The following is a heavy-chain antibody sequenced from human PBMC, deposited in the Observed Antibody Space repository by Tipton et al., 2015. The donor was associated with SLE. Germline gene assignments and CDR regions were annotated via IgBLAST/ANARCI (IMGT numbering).Heavy chain of an antibody. CDR1: GFTFSSFW. CDR3: GRGFSSSLDWFDP. Sequence: SLRLSCAASGFTFSSFWMHWVRQTPGKGLEWVANINQDASVKYYVDSVKGRFTISRDNAKNSLYLQMNSLRGEDTAVYYCGRGFSSSLDWFDPWGQGTLVTVSS. V-gene: IGHV3-7*04. J-gene: IGHJ5*02. CDR2: INQDASVK. D-gene: IGHD6-13*01.